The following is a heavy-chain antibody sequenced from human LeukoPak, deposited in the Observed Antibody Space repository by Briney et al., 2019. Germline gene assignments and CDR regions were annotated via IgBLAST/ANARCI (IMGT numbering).Heavy chain of an antibody. CDR1: GGSFSGYY. CDR3: ARDRRYDYVWGSYRGFDY. CDR2: INHSGST. J-gene: IGHJ4*02. V-gene: IGHV4-34*01. D-gene: IGHD3-16*02. Sequence: SETLSLTCAVYGGSFSGYYWSWIRQPPGKGLEWIGEINHSGSTNYNPSLRSRVTISVDTSKNRFSLKLSSVTAADTAVYYCARDRRYDYVWGSYRGFDYWGQGTPVTVSS.